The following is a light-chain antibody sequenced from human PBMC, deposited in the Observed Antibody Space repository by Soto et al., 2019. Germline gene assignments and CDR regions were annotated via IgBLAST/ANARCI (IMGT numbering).Light chain of an antibody. J-gene: IGLJ1*01. Sequence: LTHPASVSGSPGQSITISCTGTSSDVGSYNLVSWYQQHPGKAPKLMIYEGSKRPSGVSNRSSGSKSGNTASLTISGLQAEDEADYYCCSYAGSSTFFYVLGTGTKVTV. CDR3: CSYAGSSTFFYV. CDR1: SSDVGSYNL. V-gene: IGLV2-23*03. CDR2: EGS.